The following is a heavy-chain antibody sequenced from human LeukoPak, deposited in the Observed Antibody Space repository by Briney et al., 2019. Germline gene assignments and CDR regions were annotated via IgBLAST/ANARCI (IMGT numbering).Heavy chain of an antibody. J-gene: IGHJ3*02. CDR1: GGSISSGSYY. CDR3: ARDLGYHAFDI. V-gene: IGHV4-61*02. CDR2: IYTSGST. D-gene: IGHD7-27*01. Sequence: KSSQTLSLTCTVSGGSISSGSYYWSWIRQPAGKGLEWIGRIYTSGSTNYNPSLKSRVTISVDTSKNQFSLKLSSVTAAGTAVYYCARDLGYHAFDIWGQGTMVTVSS.